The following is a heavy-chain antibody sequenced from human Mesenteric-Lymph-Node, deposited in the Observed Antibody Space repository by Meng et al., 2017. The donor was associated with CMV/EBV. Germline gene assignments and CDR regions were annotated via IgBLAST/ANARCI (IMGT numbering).Heavy chain of an antibody. CDR3: VVVPAATTFAY. J-gene: IGHJ4*02. Sequence: GESLKISCAASGFTFSSYSMNWVRHAPGKGLEWVSYISSSSSIIYYADSLKGRFTISRDNAANSLSLQMNSLRAEDTAVYYCVVVPAATTFAYWGQGTLVTVSS. CDR1: GFTFSSYS. V-gene: IGHV3-48*04. CDR2: ISSSSSII. D-gene: IGHD2-2*01.